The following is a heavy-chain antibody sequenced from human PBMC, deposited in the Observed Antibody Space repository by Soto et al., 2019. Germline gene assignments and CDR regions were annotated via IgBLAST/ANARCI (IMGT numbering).Heavy chain of an antibody. D-gene: IGHD2-15*01. CDR3: ARGWYYFDV. V-gene: IGHV4-38-2*01. CDR1: VEPMTGGYY. J-gene: IGHJ4*02. CDR2: IYYGGTT. Sequence: SGRLYLASEVSVEPMTGGYYWGWIRQSPGKGLEWIGSIYYGGTTYYNPSLRSRLAISIDTSKNQFSLRLSSVTAADTALYYCARGWYYFDVWGQGSLVTVSS.